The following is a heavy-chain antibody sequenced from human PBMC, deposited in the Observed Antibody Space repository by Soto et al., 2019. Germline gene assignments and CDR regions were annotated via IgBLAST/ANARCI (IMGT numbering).Heavy chain of an antibody. CDR3: AFGHEAYYYYYMDV. Sequence: GGSLRLSCAASGSTFSSYAMSWVRQAPGKGLEWVSAISGSGGSTYYADSVKGRFTISRDNSKNTLYLQMNSLRAEDTAVYYCAFGHEAYYYYYMDVWGKGTTVTVSS. CDR2: ISGSGGST. CDR1: GSTFSSYA. V-gene: IGHV3-23*01. D-gene: IGHD3-10*01. J-gene: IGHJ6*03.